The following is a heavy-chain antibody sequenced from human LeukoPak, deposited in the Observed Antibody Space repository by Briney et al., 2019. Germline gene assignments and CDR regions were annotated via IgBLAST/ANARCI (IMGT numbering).Heavy chain of an antibody. J-gene: IGHJ5*02. V-gene: IGHV3-66*02. Sequence: GGSLRLSCAASGFAVSSNYMSWVRQAPGKGLEWVSVIYSGGSTYYADSVKGRFTISRDNSKNTLYLQMNSLRAEDTAVYYCARADFVKWWFDPWGQGTLVTVSS. CDR2: IYSGGST. CDR1: GFAVSSNY. CDR3: ARADFVKWWFDP. D-gene: IGHD1-26*01.